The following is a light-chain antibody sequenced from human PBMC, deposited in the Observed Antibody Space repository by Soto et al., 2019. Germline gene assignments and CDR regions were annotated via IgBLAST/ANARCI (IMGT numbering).Light chain of an antibody. CDR1: QSVSNSY. J-gene: IGKJ2*01. CDR2: GAS. CDR3: QQYGSSPKMYT. Sequence: EIVLTQSPGTLSLSPGESATLSCRASQSVSNSYLAWYQQKPGQAPRLLIYGASSRATGIPDRFSGSGSGTDFTLTISRLEPEDFAAYYCQQYGSSPKMYTFGQGTKLEIK. V-gene: IGKV3-20*01.